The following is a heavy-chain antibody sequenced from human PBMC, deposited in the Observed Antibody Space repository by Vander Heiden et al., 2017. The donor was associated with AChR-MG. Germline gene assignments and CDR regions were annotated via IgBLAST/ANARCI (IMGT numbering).Heavy chain of an antibody. J-gene: IGHJ4*02. Sequence: QVQLVQSGAEVKKPGASVKVSCKASGYTFTSYGISWVRQAPGQGLEWMGWISAYNGNTNYAQKLQGRVTMTTDTSTSTAYMELRSLRSDDTAVYYCARDRGRFFDFWSGRNFDYWGQGTLVTVSS. V-gene: IGHV1-18*01. CDR1: GYTFTSYG. CDR2: ISAYNGNT. CDR3: ARDRGRFFDFWSGRNFDY. D-gene: IGHD3-3*01.